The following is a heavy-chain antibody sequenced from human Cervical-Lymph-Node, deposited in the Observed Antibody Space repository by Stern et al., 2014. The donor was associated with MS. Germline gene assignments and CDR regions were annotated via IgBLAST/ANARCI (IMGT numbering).Heavy chain of an antibody. CDR1: GGTFSSYA. Sequence: QVQLVQSGAEVKKPGSSVKVSCKASGGTFSSYAISWVRQAPGQGLEWMGRIIPILGIANYAQKFQGRVTITADKSTSTAYMELSSLRSEDTAVYYCARVMGMVRGVMEVGWFDPWGQGTLVTVSS. J-gene: IGHJ5*02. V-gene: IGHV1-69*09. CDR2: IIPILGIA. CDR3: ARVMGMVRGVMEVGWFDP. D-gene: IGHD3-10*01.